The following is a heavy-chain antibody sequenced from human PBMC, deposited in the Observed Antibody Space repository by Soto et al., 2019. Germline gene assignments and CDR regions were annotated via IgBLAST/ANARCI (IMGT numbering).Heavy chain of an antibody. J-gene: IGHJ4*02. CDR1: GGTFNTYS. CDR2: IIPRILTS. Sequence: QLVQSGAEVKKPGSSVKVSCKASGGTFNTYSISWVRQAPGQGLEWMGGIIPRILTSSYAQKFQGTVTISADEFTGTAHMEMSSLRSEDTAVYYCAGAHELYWTGGDCYNGIGYWGQGTLVTVSS. CDR3: AGAHELYWTGGDCYNGIGY. D-gene: IGHD2-8*02. V-gene: IGHV1-69*01.